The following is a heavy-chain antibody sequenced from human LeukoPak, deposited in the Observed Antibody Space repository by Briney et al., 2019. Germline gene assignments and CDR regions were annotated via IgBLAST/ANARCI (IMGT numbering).Heavy chain of an antibody. CDR3: ARDSNWSFDY. V-gene: IGHV3-21*01. CDR1: GFTFSSFS. J-gene: IGHJ4*02. Sequence: PGGSLRLSCAASGFTFSSFSMNWVRQAPGKGLEWVSSISSSSRYIYYADSVKGRFTVSRDNAKNSLFLQMNSLRDEDTAVYYCARDSNWSFDYWGQGTLVTVSS. D-gene: IGHD7-27*01. CDR2: ISSSSRYI.